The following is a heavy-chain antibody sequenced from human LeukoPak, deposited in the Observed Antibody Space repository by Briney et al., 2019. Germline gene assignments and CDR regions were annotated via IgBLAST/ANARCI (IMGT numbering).Heavy chain of an antibody. CDR3: ARAAGRKSSSGYFDY. J-gene: IGHJ4*02. Sequence: SETLSLTSTVSGGSISSYYWSWIRQPPGKGLEWIGYIYYSGSTNYNSSLKSRVTISVDTSKNQFSLKLSSVTAADTAVYYCARAAGRKSSSGYFDYWGQGTLVTVSS. CDR1: GGSISSYY. CDR2: IYYSGST. V-gene: IGHV4-59*13. D-gene: IGHD6-19*01.